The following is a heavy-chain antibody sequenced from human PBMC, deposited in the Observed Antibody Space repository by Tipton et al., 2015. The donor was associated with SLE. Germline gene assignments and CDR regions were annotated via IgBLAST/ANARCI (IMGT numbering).Heavy chain of an antibody. D-gene: IGHD5-24*01. CDR2: ISWNSGNI. CDR1: AFTFDDYA. V-gene: IGHV3-9*01. Sequence: RSLRLSCVASAFTFDDYAMHWVRQVPGKGLEWVSGISWNSGNIGYAGSVKGRFTISRDNAKSTLYLQMDNLGEEDTAIYYCTKGGFSFSYGSWGQGTLVTVSS. J-gene: IGHJ5*02. CDR3: TKGGFSFSYGS.